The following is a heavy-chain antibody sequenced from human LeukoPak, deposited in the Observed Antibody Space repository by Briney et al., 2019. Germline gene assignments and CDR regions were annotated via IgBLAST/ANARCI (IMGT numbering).Heavy chain of an antibody. CDR3: ARGVRDYGDYSLLDP. V-gene: IGHV3-74*01. J-gene: IGHJ5*02. Sequence: GGSLRLSCAASGFTFSSYWMHWVRQAPGKGLVWVSRINSDGSSTSYADSVKGRFTISRDNAKNTLYLQMNSLRAEDTAVYYCARGVRDYGDYSLLDPWGQGTLVTVSS. CDR2: INSDGSST. CDR1: GFTFSSYW. D-gene: IGHD4-17*01.